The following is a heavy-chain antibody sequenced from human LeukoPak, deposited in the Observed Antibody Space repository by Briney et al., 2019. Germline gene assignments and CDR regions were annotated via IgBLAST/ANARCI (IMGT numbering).Heavy chain of an antibody. Sequence: GGPLRLSCAASGFTFSSYAMSWVRQAPGKGLEYVSAINGDGGSTYYANSVKGRFTISRDNSKNTLYLQMGSLRAEDMAVYYCARVLAPYDYWGQGTLVTVSS. CDR1: GFTFSSYA. CDR3: ARVLAPYDY. D-gene: IGHD2-15*01. J-gene: IGHJ4*02. CDR2: INGDGGST. V-gene: IGHV3-64*01.